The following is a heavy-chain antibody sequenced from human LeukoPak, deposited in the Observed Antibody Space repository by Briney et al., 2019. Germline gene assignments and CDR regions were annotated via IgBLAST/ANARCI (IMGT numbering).Heavy chain of an antibody. V-gene: IGHV1-18*01. CDR2: ISAYNGNT. CDR3: ALNYDFWSGYSH. Sequence: ASVKDSCKASGYTFTSYGISWVRPAPGQGLEGMGWISAYNGNTNYAQKLQGRVTMTTDTSTSTAYMELRSLRSDDTAVYYCALNYDFWSGYSHWGQGTLVTVSS. D-gene: IGHD3-3*01. CDR1: GYTFTSYG. J-gene: IGHJ4*02.